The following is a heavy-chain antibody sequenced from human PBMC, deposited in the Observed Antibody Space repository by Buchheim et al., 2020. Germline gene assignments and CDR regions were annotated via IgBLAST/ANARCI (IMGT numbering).Heavy chain of an antibody. CDR3: VRGLGDCSSTSCRIFDS. J-gene: IGHJ4*02. D-gene: IGHD2-2*01. V-gene: IGHV5-51*01. CDR2: IYPRDSDT. CDR1: GYSFSNYY. Sequence: EVQLVQSGAEVKKPGESLKISCKGSGYSFSNYYIGWVRQMPGKGLEWMAIIYPRDSDTRYSPSFQGQVTISADKSISTAYLQWSSLKASDTAIYYGVRGLGDCSSTSCRIFDSWGQGSL.